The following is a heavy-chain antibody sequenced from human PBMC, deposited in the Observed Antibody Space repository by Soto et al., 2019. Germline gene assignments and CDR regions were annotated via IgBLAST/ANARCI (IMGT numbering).Heavy chain of an antibody. Sequence: PGGSLRLSCAASGFTFSFYAMNWVRQAPGKGLEWVSGISDSGGTTYYADTVKGRFTISRDNSKNTLYLQMSSLGVEDTAVYYCARPDRDGYNSAYWGQGTLVTVSS. CDR3: ARPDRDGYNSAY. D-gene: IGHD5-12*01. V-gene: IGHV3-23*01. J-gene: IGHJ4*02. CDR1: GFTFSFYA. CDR2: ISDSGGTT.